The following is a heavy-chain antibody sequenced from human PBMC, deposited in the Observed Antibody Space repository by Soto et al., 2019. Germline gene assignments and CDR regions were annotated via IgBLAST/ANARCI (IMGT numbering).Heavy chain of an antibody. CDR3: AHIVGGTPFGY. CDR2: IYWDDDK. J-gene: IGHJ4*02. CDR1: GFSLSTSGVG. D-gene: IGHD3-16*01. Sequence: QITLKESGPPLVKPTQTLTLTCTFSGFSLSTSGVGVGWIRLPPGKALEWLALIYWDDDKRYSPSLKSRLTIPKDTSKHQVVLTMTNMDPVETATSYCAHIVGGTPFGYWGQGTLVTVSS. V-gene: IGHV2-5*02.